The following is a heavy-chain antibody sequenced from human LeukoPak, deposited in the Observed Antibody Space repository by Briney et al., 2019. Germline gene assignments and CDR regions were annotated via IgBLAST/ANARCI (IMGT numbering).Heavy chain of an antibody. CDR1: GFTFSSYA. J-gene: IGHJ4*02. CDR3: ARGGTMVRGLDY. D-gene: IGHD3-10*01. CDR2: ISYDGSNK. Sequence: QSGRSLRLSCAASGFTFSSYAMHWVRQAPGKGLEWVAVISYDGSNKYYADSVKGRFTISRDNSKNTLYLQMNSLRAEDTAVYYCARGGTMVRGLDYWGQGTVLTVSS. V-gene: IGHV3-30-3*01.